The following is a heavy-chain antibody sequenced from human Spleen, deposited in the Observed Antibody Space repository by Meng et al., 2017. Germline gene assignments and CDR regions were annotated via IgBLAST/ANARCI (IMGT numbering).Heavy chain of an antibody. V-gene: IGHV1-18*01. CDR1: GYMFTTYG. CDR2: ISGKNGNT. D-gene: IGHD3-16*02. CDR3: ARDQALGMITFGGVIVPGYRNRNWFDP. Sequence: ASVKVSCKASGYMFTTYGINWVRQAPGQGLEWMGWISGKNGNTNSAQKFQGRVTMTTDTSTSTVYMELRSLRSDDTAVYYCARDQALGMITFGGVIVPGYRNRNWFDPWGQGTLVTVSS. J-gene: IGHJ5*02.